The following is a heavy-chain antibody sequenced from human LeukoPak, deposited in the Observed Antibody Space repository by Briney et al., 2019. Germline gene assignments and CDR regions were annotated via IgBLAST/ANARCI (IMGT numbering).Heavy chain of an antibody. V-gene: IGHV3-48*03. CDR1: GFTFSSYG. CDR3: ARDLPRSGWPYYYYYYGMDV. CDR2: ISSSGSTI. J-gene: IGHJ6*02. D-gene: IGHD6-19*01. Sequence: PGGCLRLSCAASGFTFSSYGMNWVRQAPGEGLEWVSYISSSGSTIYYADSVKGRFTISRDNAKNSLYLQMNSLRAEDTAVYYCARDLPRSGWPYYYYYYGMDVWGQGTTVTVSS.